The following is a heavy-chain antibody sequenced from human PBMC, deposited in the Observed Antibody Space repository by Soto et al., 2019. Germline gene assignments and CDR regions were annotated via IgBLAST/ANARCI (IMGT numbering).Heavy chain of an antibody. CDR3: ASSSAPRSGCKY. J-gene: IGHJ4*02. CDR1: GGSFSGYY. Sequence: TSETLSLNCAVYGGSFSGYYWSWIRQPPGKGLEWIGEINHSGSTNYNPSLKSRVTISVDRSKNQFATKLSSVTAADTAVYYSASSSAPRSGCKYWGQGTLVT. CDR2: INHSGST. V-gene: IGHV4-34*01. D-gene: IGHD6-19*01.